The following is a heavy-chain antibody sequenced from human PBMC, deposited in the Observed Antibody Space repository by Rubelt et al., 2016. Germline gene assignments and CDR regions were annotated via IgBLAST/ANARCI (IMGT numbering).Heavy chain of an antibody. J-gene: IGHJ4*02. D-gene: IGHD6-19*01. CDR1: GYTFSNYG. V-gene: IGHV1-18*01. CDR2: ISGYSGNT. Sequence: QGQLVQSGAEVRKPGASVKVSCKVSGYTFSNYGISWVRQAPGQGLEWVGWISGYSGNTNYAQKFQDRVTMTTETSTTTVYMERRGLRSDDPAVYYCAGDRRAGTSDYWGQGTLVTVSA. CDR3: AGDRRAGTSDY.